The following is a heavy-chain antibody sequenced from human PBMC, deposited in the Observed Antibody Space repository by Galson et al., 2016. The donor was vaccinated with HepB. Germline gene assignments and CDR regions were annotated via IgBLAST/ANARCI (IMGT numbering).Heavy chain of an antibody. CDR2: HIPILGST. J-gene: IGHJ4*02. CDR1: GGNFASYA. Sequence: SCKASGGNFASYAISWVRQAPGQGLEWMGGHIPILGSTNLAQKFQGRVTITADRSTSTAYMELTSLRFEDTAVYYCTTGGATGYYYSRRGDYWGQGTLVTVSS. D-gene: IGHD3-9*01. V-gene: IGHV1-69*01. CDR3: TTGGATGYYYSRRGDY.